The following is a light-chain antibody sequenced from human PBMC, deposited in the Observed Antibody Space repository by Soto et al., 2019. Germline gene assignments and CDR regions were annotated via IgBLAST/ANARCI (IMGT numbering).Light chain of an antibody. CDR2: GDS. Sequence: QSVLTQPPSVSGAPGQRVTISCTGSSSNIGAGYDVNWYQQLPGTAPKLLIFGDSNRPSGVPDRFSGSKSGTSASLAITGLKAADEADYSCQSSDSRLSGSDVFGTGTKLTVL. CDR1: SSNIGAGYD. J-gene: IGLJ1*01. V-gene: IGLV1-40*01. CDR3: QSSDSRLSGSDV.